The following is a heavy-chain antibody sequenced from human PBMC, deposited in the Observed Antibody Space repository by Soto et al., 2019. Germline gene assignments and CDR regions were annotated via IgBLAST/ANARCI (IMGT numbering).Heavy chain of an antibody. J-gene: IGHJ6*04. CDR3: ASDKAVGAPYYYYGMDV. Sequence: PETLSLTCAVSGGSISSSNWWSWVRQPPGKGLEWIGEIYHSGSTNYNPSLKSRVTISVDKSKNQFSLKLRSVTAADTAAWYCASDKAVGAPYYYYGMDVWGKGTTVTVPP. CDR2: IYHSGST. V-gene: IGHV4-4*03. D-gene: IGHD1-26*01. CDR1: GGSISSSNW.